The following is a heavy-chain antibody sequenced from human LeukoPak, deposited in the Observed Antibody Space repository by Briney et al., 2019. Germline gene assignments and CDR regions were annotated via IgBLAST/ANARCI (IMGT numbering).Heavy chain of an antibody. J-gene: IGHJ4*02. Sequence: GRSLRLSCAASGFTFSSYAMHWVRQAPGKGLEWVAVISYDGSNKYYADSVKGRFIISRDNSKNTLYLQMNSLRAEDTAVYYCASSPPMHYGDYDNYWGQRTLVTVSS. V-gene: IGHV3-30-3*01. CDR2: ISYDGSNK. D-gene: IGHD4-17*01. CDR3: ASSPPMHYGDYDNY. CDR1: GFTFSSYA.